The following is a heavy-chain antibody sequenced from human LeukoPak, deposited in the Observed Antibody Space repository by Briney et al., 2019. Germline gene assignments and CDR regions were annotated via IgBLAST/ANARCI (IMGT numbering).Heavy chain of an antibody. D-gene: IGHD3-10*01. CDR2: ISVSGDGT. J-gene: IGHJ4*02. V-gene: IGHV3-23*01. CDR3: AIDPYYDGSGRRPSYFDY. CDR1: GFTFSSFA. Sequence: GGSLRLSCAASGFTFSSFAMVWVRQAPGKGLEWVSTISVSGDGTYYADSVKGRFTISRDNSKNTLYLQMNSLRAEDTAVYYCAIDPYYDGSGRRPSYFDYWGQGTLVTVSS.